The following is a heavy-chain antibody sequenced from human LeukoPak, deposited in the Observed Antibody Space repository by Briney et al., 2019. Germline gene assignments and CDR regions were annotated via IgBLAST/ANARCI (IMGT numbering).Heavy chain of an antibody. CDR1: GFTFSSYA. J-gene: IGHJ4*02. V-gene: IGHV3-23*01. CDR3: AKEEGVEWLGTNYFDY. D-gene: IGHD6-19*01. Sequence: GGSLRLSCAASGFTFSSYAMSWVRQAPGKGLELVSAISGSGGSTYYADSVKGRFTISRDNSKNTLYLQMNSLRAEDTAVYYCAKEEGVEWLGTNYFDYWGQGTLVTVSS. CDR2: ISGSGGST.